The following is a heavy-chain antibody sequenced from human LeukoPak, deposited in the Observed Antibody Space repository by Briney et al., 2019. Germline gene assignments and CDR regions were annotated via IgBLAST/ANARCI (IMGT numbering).Heavy chain of an antibody. J-gene: IGHJ4*02. Sequence: GGSLRLSCAASGFTFSSYAMHWVRQAPGKGLEWVAVISYDGSNKYYADSVKGRFTISRDNSKNTLYLQMNSLRAEDTAVYYCARDREDYDSSGYYDYWGQGTLVTVPS. CDR2: ISYDGSNK. V-gene: IGHV3-30-3*01. CDR1: GFTFSSYA. CDR3: ARDREDYDSSGYYDY. D-gene: IGHD3-22*01.